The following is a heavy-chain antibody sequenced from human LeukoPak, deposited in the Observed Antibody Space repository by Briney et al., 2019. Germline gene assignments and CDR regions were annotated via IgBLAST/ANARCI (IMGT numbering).Heavy chain of an antibody. D-gene: IGHD4-23*01. V-gene: IGHV1-69*13. Sequence: GASVKVSCKASGYTFTSYYMHWVRQAPGQGLEWMGGIIPIFGTPKYAQRFQGRLTITAVESMTTTYMELSSLRADDTAVYYCARGWLAASTALTPYNYWGQGTLVTVSS. CDR1: GYTFTSYY. CDR2: IIPIFGTP. CDR3: ARGWLAASTALTPYNY. J-gene: IGHJ4*02.